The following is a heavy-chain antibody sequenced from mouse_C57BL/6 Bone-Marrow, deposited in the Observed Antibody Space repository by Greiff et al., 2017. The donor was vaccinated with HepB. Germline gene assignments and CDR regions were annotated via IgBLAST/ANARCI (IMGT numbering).Heavy chain of an antibody. CDR3: ARRDGYPWFAY. D-gene: IGHD2-3*01. CDR1: GFTFSDYG. J-gene: IGHJ3*01. V-gene: IGHV5-17*01. CDR2: ISSGSSTI. Sequence: EVKLMESGGGLVKPGGSLKLSCAASGFTFSDYGMHWVRQAPEKGLEWVAYISSGSSTIYYADTVKGRFTISRDNAKNTLFLQMTSLRSEDTAMYYCARRDGYPWFAYWGQGTLVTVSA.